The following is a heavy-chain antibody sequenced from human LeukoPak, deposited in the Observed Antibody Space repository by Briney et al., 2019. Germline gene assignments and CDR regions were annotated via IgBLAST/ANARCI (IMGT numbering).Heavy chain of an antibody. V-gene: IGHV3-23*01. CDR3: VKERDRGIDVADDFDL. CDR2: NSIPTFT. CDR1: GFTFRDYS. D-gene: IGHD6-19*01. J-gene: IGHJ4*02. Sequence: GGSLRLSCAASGFTFRDYSMAWVRQVPGGGQELGSANSIPTFTLYADPVRGRFIISTDNSKNTLYLQMNNLTAADTAVYYCVKERDRGIDVADDFDLWGQGTLVTVSS.